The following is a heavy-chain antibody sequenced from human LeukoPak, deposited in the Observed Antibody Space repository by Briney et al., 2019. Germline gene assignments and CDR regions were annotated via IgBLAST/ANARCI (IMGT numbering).Heavy chain of an antibody. D-gene: IGHD2-2*01. Sequence: GGSLRLSCAASGFTFSSYAMSWVRQAPGKGLEWVSAISGSGGSTYYADSVKGRFTISRDNSKNTLYLQMNGLRAEDTAVYYCAKDNGVPAAQLPNDYWGQGTLVTVSS. V-gene: IGHV3-23*01. CDR1: GFTFSSYA. CDR3: AKDNGVPAAQLPNDY. CDR2: ISGSGGST. J-gene: IGHJ4*02.